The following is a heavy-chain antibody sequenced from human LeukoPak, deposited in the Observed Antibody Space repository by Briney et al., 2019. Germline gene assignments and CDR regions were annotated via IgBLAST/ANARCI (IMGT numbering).Heavy chain of an antibody. V-gene: IGHV3-21*01. CDR2: ISSTGIYT. CDR1: GFTFRSYS. CDR3: ARGNSDYDHDY. Sequence: GGSLRLSCAASGFTFRSYSMNWVRQAPGKGLEWVSSISSTGIYTYYADSVVGRFTISRDSAKNSLYLQMNSLRAEDTAIYYCARGNSDYDHDYWGQGTLVTVSS. J-gene: IGHJ4*02. D-gene: IGHD5-12*01.